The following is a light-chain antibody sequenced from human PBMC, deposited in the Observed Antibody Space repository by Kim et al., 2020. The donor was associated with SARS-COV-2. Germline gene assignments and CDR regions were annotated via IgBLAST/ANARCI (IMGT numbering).Light chain of an antibody. CDR3: QAWDSSNYV. CDR1: KLGDKY. J-gene: IGLJ1*01. V-gene: IGLV3-1*01. Sequence: SYVLTQPPSVSVSPGQTASITCSGDKLGDKYACWYQQQPGQSPVLVIYQDSKRPSGIPERFSGSNSGNTATLTISGTQAMDEADYYCQAWDSSNYV. CDR2: QDS.